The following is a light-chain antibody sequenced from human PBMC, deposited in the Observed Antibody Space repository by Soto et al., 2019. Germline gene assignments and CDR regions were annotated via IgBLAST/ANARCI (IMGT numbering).Light chain of an antibody. J-gene: IGKJ1*01. CDR3: QQYSSWRPGT. V-gene: IGKV3-15*01. Sequence: EIVMTQSPATLSVSPGERATLSCRASQSVSSNLAWYQQKPGQAPRLLIYGASTRATGIPARFSGSGSGTEFTLTISSLESEDFAVYYCQQYSSWRPGTFGQGTKVEIK. CDR1: QSVSSN. CDR2: GAS.